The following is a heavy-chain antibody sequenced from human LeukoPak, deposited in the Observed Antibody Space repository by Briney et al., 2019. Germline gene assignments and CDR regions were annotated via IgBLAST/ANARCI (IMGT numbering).Heavy chain of an antibody. CDR3: ASGPYDSSGYYYSFGY. J-gene: IGHJ4*02. D-gene: IGHD3-22*01. V-gene: IGHV4-30-2*01. CDR1: GGSISSGGYS. Sequence: SATLSLTCAVSGGSISSGGYSWSWIRQPPGKGLAWIGYIYHSGSTYYNPSVKSRFTISVDRSKNQFSLKLSSVTAADTAVYYCASGPYDSSGYYYSFGYWGQGTLVSVSS. CDR2: IYHSGST.